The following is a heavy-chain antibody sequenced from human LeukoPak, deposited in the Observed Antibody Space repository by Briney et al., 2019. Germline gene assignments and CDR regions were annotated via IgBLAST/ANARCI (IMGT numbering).Heavy chain of an antibody. CDR2: ISPNNGDT. Sequence: ASVKVSCKASGYTFTNYGITWVRQAPGQGLEWMGWISPNNGDTNYAQKFQGRVTMTTDTSTSTAYMEVRTLRSDDTAVYYCAREWGYSSSPFFDYWGQGTLVTVSS. CDR3: AREWGYSSSPFFDY. D-gene: IGHD6-13*01. J-gene: IGHJ4*02. V-gene: IGHV1-18*01. CDR1: GYTFTNYG.